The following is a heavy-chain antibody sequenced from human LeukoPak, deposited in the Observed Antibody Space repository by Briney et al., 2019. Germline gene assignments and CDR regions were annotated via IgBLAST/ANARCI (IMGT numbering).Heavy chain of an antibody. J-gene: IGHJ3*02. Sequence: GASVRVSCKASGGTFSSYAISWVRQAPGQGLEWMGGIIPIFGTANYAQKFQGRVTITADESTSTAYMELSSLRSEDTAAYYCARDVPGDAFDIWGQGTMVTVSS. CDR3: ARDVPGDAFDI. V-gene: IGHV1-69*13. CDR1: GGTFSSYA. D-gene: IGHD3-10*01. CDR2: IIPIFGTA.